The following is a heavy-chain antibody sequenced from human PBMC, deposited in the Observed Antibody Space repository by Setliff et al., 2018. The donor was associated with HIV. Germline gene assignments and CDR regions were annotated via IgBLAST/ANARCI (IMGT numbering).Heavy chain of an antibody. CDR3: AKGYFYDSGGYSPLFDY. CDR1: GFTFNNYA. J-gene: IGHJ4*02. Sequence: LRLSCAASGFTFNNYAMTWARQAPGKGLEWVSGISGNGGSTHYADSVKGRVTISRDSTKKTLSLQMNSLRAEDTAVYYCAKGYFYDSGGYSPLFDYWGQGTLVTVSS. CDR2: ISGNGGST. D-gene: IGHD3-22*01. V-gene: IGHV3-23*01.